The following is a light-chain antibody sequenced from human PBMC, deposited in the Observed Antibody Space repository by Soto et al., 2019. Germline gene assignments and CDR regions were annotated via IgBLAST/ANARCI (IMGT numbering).Light chain of an antibody. Sequence: QSALTQPRSVSGSPGQSVTITCTGTSSDVGGYDYVSWCQQHPGKAPKLIIYDVTKRPSGVPDRFSGSKSGITASLTISGLQAEDEADYYCSSYAGSDTWVFGGGTKVTVL. J-gene: IGLJ2*01. CDR3: SSYAGSDTWV. CDR2: DVT. CDR1: SSDVGGYDY. V-gene: IGLV2-11*01.